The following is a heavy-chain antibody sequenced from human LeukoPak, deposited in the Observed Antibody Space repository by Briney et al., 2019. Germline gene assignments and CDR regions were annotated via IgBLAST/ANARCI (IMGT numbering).Heavy chain of an antibody. CDR2: IYYSGST. Sequence: SETLSLTCTVSGGSISSGGYYWSWIRQHPGKGLEWIGYIYYSGSTYYNPSLKSRVTISVDTSNNQFSLRLSSVTAADTAVYYCARTYGPDYYMDVWGKGTTVTVSS. CDR3: ARTYGPDYYMDV. V-gene: IGHV4-31*03. D-gene: IGHD4-17*01. J-gene: IGHJ6*03. CDR1: GGSISSGGYY.